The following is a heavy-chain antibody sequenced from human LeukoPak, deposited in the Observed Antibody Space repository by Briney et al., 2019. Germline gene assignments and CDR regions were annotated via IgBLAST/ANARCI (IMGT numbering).Heavy chain of an antibody. J-gene: IGHJ4*02. CDR3: ARENYGDHYFDY. V-gene: IGHV3-30-3*01. CDR2: ISYDGSNK. CDR1: GFTFSYYA. Sequence: GRSLILSCAASGFTFSYYATHWVRQAPGKGLEWVSVISYDGSNKYYADSVKGRFTISRDNSKNTLYLQMNSLRAENTAVYYCARENYGDHYFDYWGQGTLVTVSS. D-gene: IGHD4-17*01.